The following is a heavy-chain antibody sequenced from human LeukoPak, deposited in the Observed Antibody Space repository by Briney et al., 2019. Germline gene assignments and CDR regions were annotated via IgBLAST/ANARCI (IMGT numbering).Heavy chain of an antibody. CDR2: ISYSGST. CDR3: ARGYDFRSGYPLADV. CDR1: GDSISSYY. V-gene: IGHV4-59*01. Sequence: SETLSLTCTVSGDSISSYYWSWIRQPPGKGLEWIGYISYSGSTNYNPSLKSRVTISVDTSKNQFSLKLSSVTAADTAVYYCARGYDFRSGYPLADVWGKGTTVTVSS. J-gene: IGHJ6*04. D-gene: IGHD3-3*01.